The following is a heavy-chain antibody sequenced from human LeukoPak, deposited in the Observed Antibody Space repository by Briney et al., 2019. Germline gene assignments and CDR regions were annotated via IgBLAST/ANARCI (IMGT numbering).Heavy chain of an antibody. Sequence: PSETLSLTCTVSGGSISSYYWSWIRQPPGKGLEWIGYIYYSGSTNYNPSLKSRVTISVDTSKNQFSLKLSSVTAADTAVYYCARHGDDVLDFDYWGQRTLVTVSS. D-gene: IGHD3-10*02. CDR1: GGSISSYY. CDR3: ARHGDDVLDFDY. CDR2: IYYSGST. V-gene: IGHV4-59*08. J-gene: IGHJ4*02.